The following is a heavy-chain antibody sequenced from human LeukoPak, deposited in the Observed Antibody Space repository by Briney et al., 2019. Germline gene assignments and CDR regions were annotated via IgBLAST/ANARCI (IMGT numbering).Heavy chain of an antibody. V-gene: IGHV3-7*04. CDR3: AGGYRLLQY. CDR2: IKKDGSDR. D-gene: IGHD2-15*01. CDR1: EFTLSTGFTFGNYW. Sequence: GFALRLSCAASEFTLSTGFTFGNYWMSWVLHAPGKGEQEVVNIKKDGSDRYYVASVKGRFIISRDNAKNSLYLQMNSLRAEDTAVYYCAGGYRLLQYCGQGTLVTVSS. J-gene: IGHJ4*02.